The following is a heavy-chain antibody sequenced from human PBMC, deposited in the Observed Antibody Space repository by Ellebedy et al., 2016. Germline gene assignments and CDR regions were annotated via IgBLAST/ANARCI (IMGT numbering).Heavy chain of an antibody. CDR1: GGSISSYY. CDR3: ARGALTPRKYFDY. D-gene: IGHD1-14*01. J-gene: IGHJ4*02. Sequence: SETLSLTXTVSGGSISSYYWSWIRQPPGKGLEWIGYIYYSGSTNYNPSLKSRVTISVDTSKNQFSLKLSSVTAADTAVYYCARGALTPRKYFDYWGQGTLVTVSS. V-gene: IGHV4-59*12. CDR2: IYYSGST.